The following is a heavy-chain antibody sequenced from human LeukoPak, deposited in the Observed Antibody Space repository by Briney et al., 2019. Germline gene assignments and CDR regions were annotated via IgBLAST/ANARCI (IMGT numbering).Heavy chain of an antibody. V-gene: IGHV4-59*08. CDR3: ARHGSYYDSSGERAFDV. D-gene: IGHD3-22*01. CDR1: GGSISSYY. J-gene: IGHJ3*01. CDR2: IYYSGST. Sequence: SETLSLTCTVSGGSISSYYWSWIRQPPGKGLEWIGYIYYSGSTNYNPSLKSRVTISVDTSKNQFSLKLSSVTAADAAVYYCARHGSYYDSSGERAFDVWGQGTMVTVSS.